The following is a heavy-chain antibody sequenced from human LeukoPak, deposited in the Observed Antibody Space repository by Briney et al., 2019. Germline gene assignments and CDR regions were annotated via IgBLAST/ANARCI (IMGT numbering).Heavy chain of an antibody. V-gene: IGHV3-23*01. CDR2: VSDSGGTT. CDR1: GFTFSSYC. D-gene: IGHD6-13*01. J-gene: IGHJ4*02. CDR3: ARGGINWYGFDY. Sequence: GRSLRLSCAASGFTFSSYCMHWVRQAPGKGLECVSAVSDSGGTTYYADSVKGRFTISRDNSKNTLHLQMNRLRAEDTVVFYCARGGINWYGFDYWGQGTLVTVSS.